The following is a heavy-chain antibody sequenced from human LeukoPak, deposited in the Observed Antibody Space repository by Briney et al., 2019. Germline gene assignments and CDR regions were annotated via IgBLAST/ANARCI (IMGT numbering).Heavy chain of an antibody. CDR1: GDSISRSTYY. D-gene: IGHD3-10*01. CDR3: ARDRRFDHGPNILP. J-gene: IGHJ5*02. V-gene: IGHV4-39*02. CDR2: VYYGRSP. Sequence: SETLSLTCTVSGDSISRSTYYWAWIRQPPGKGLVWIGSVYYGRSPYFNPSLESRATITVDTSKNHFSLKMSSVPAPDTAVYYCARDRRFDHGPNILPWGQGTLVTVSS.